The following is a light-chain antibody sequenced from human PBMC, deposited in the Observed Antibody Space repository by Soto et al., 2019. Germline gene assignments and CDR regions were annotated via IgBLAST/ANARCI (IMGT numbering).Light chain of an antibody. CDR3: QQRAHWPSIT. CDR1: QSVSSH. Sequence: EIVLTQSPATLSLSPGERVTLSCRASQSVSSHLAWYQQKAGQAPRLLIYAASNRATGVPARFSGSGSGTDFSLTISSLEPEDFAAYYCQQRAHWPSITFGQGTRLE. V-gene: IGKV3-11*01. CDR2: AAS. J-gene: IGKJ5*01.